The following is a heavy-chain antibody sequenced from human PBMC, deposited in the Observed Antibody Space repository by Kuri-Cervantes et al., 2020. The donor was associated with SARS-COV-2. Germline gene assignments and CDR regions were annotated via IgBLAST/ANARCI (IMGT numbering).Heavy chain of an antibody. Sequence: SETLSLTCTVSGYSISSGYYWGWIRQPPGKGLEWIGYIYYSGSTNYNPSLKSRVTISVDTSKNQFSLKLSSVTAADTAVYYCARVVPAAISFFDIWGQGTMVTVSS. J-gene: IGHJ3*02. D-gene: IGHD2-2*01. CDR2: IYYSGST. CDR1: GYSISSGYY. V-gene: IGHV4-61*05. CDR3: ARVVPAAISFFDI.